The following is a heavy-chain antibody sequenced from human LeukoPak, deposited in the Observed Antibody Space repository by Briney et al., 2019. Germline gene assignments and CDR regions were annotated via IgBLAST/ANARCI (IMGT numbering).Heavy chain of an antibody. D-gene: IGHD3-10*01. V-gene: IGHV3-48*01. CDR1: GFTFSNYN. Sequence: GVSLRLSCAASGFTFSNYNMNWVRQPPGKGLQWVSYISSSSNIIYYVDSVKGRFTISRDNAKNSLFLQMNSLRAEDTAVYYCARDFAREFTIDYWGQGTLVTVSS. CDR3: ARDFAREFTIDY. CDR2: ISSSSNII. J-gene: IGHJ4*02.